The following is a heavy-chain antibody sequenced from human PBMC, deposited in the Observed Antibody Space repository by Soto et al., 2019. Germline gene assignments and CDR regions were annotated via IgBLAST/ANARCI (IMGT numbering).Heavy chain of an antibody. CDR3: AKDFSVPGY. CDR1: GFTFSSYG. J-gene: IGHJ4*02. Sequence: QVQLVESGGGVVQPGRSLRLSCAASGFTFSSYGMHWVRQAPGKGLEWVAVISYDGSNKYYADSVKGRFTISRDNSKNTLYLQMNSLKTEDTALNYCAKDFSVPGYWGQGTLVTVSS. V-gene: IGHV3-30*18. CDR2: ISYDGSNK.